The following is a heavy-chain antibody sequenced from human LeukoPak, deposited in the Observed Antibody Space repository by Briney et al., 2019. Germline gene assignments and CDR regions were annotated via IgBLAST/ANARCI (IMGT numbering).Heavy chain of an antibody. CDR2: IRSSSSYI. CDR1: GFTFSSYS. J-gene: IGHJ4*02. Sequence: GGSLRLSCAASGFTFSSYSMNWVRQAPGKGLESVSSIRSSSSYIYYADSVKGRFTISRDHSKNTLYLQMNSLRAEDAAVYYCAKGITIFGVVIPFDYWGQGTLVTVSS. V-gene: IGHV3-21*04. CDR3: AKGITIFGVVIPFDY. D-gene: IGHD3-3*01.